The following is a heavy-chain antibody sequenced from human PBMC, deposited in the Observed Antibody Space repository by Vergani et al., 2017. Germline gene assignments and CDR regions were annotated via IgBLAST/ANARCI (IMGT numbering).Heavy chain of an antibody. CDR3: AKGGRYYYDSSGYYYFDY. Sequence: EVQLVESGGGLVQPGGSLRLSCAASGFTVSSNYMSWVRQAPGKGLEWVSVIYSGGSTYYADSVKGRFTISRDNSKNTLYLQMNSLRAEDTAVYYCAKGGRYYYDSSGYYYFDYWGQGTLVTVSS. J-gene: IGHJ4*02. CDR1: GFTVSSNY. V-gene: IGHV3-66*01. CDR2: IYSGGST. D-gene: IGHD3-22*01.